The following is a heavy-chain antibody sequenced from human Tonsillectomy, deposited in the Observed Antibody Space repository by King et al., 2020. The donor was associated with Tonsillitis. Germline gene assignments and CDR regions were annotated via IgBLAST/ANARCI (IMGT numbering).Heavy chain of an antibody. CDR3: ARADYYYDSSGYMQFDY. J-gene: IGHJ4*02. D-gene: IGHD3-22*01. Sequence: VQLVESGGGVVQPGRSLRLSCAASGFTFSSYGMHWVRQAPGKGLEWVAVIWYDGSNNYYADSVKGRFTISRDNSKNTLYLQMNSLRAEDTAVYYCARADYYYDSSGYMQFDYWGQGTLVTVSS. CDR2: IWYDGSNN. CDR1: GFTFSSYG. V-gene: IGHV3-33*01.